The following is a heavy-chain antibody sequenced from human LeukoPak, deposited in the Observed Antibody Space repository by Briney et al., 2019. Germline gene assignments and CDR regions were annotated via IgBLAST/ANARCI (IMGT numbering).Heavy chain of an antibody. J-gene: IGHJ5*02. CDR3: ARRGSSTRVRSTMVRGVNWFDP. CDR2: INHSGST. V-gene: IGHV4-34*01. Sequence: SSETLSLTCAVYGGSFSGYYWSWIRQPPGKGLEWIGEINHSGSTNYNPSLKSRVTISVDTSKNQFSLKLSSVTAADTAVYYCARRGSSTRVRSTMVRGVNWFDPWGQGTLVTVSS. D-gene: IGHD3-10*01. CDR1: GGSFSGYY.